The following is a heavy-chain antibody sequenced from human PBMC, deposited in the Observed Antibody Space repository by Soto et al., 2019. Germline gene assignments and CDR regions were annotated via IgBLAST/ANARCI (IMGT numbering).Heavy chain of an antibody. D-gene: IGHD3-10*01. J-gene: IGHJ4*02. V-gene: IGHV5-51*01. CDR3: ARLHITMVRGVTPNSFDY. Sequence: PGESLKISCKGSGYSFTSYWIGWVRQMPGKGLEWMGIIYPGDSDTRYSPSFQGQVTISADKSISTAYLQWSSLKASDTAMYYCARLHITMVRGVTPNSFDYWGQGTLVTVSS. CDR1: GYSFTSYW. CDR2: IYPGDSDT.